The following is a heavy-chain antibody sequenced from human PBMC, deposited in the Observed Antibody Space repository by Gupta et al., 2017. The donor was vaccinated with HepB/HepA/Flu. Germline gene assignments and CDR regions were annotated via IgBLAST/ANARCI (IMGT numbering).Heavy chain of an antibody. Sequence: EVQLVESGGNLVQPGGYLRLSCAASGFPMRDHHMDWVRQAPGKGLEWVGRTKNKAIRYTTEYAASVKGRFTISRDDSKNSLYLQMNSLKTEDTAVYFCTRWRAGAQDYLGQGTLVTVSS. D-gene: IGHD1-26*01. CDR2: TKNKAIRYTT. J-gene: IGHJ4*02. V-gene: IGHV3-72*01. CDR1: GFPMRDHH. CDR3: TRWRAGAQDY.